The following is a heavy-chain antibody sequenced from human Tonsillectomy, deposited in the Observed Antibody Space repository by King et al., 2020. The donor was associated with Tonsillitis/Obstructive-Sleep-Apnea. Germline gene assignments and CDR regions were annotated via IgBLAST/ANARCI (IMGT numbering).Heavy chain of an antibody. D-gene: IGHD4-17*01. J-gene: IGHJ4*02. V-gene: IGHV1-18*01. CDR3: ATETVTTPGHY. Sequence: QVQLVESGAEVKKPGASVKVSCKASGYTFTSYGITWVRQAPGQGLEWMGWIRAYNGNTNYAQKLQGRVTMTTDTSTSTAYMEVRSLRADDTAVYYCATETVTTPGHYWGQGTLVTVSS. CDR2: IRAYNGNT. CDR1: GYTFTSYG.